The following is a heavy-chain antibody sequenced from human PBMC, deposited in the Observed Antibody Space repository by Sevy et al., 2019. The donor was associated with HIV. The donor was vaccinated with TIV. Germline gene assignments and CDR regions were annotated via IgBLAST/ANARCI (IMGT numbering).Heavy chain of an antibody. J-gene: IGHJ4*02. CDR1: GFSFSNYW. D-gene: IGHD1-26*01. CDR2: ISPDGNIK. CDR3: TRAPPGRDFDR. Sequence: GGSLRLSCVASGFSFSNYWMSWVRQAPGKGLEWVANISPDGNIKLYVDSTEGRFTISRDRSRSSVFLQMSSLSAEDTGVYYCTRAPPGRDFDRWGQGTLVTVSS. V-gene: IGHV3-7*01.